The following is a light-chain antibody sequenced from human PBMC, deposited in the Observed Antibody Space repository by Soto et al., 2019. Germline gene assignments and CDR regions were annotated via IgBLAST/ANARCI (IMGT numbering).Light chain of an antibody. CDR3: SSYTSSSTPSV. J-gene: IGLJ1*01. Sequence: QSALTQPASVSGSPGQSITISCTGTSSDVGGYNYVSWYQQHPGKAPKLMIYGVSNRPSGVSTRFSGSKSGNTASLTISGLQAEDEADYYCSSYTSSSTPSVFGTGTKFTVL. CDR2: GVS. CDR1: SSDVGGYNY. V-gene: IGLV2-14*01.